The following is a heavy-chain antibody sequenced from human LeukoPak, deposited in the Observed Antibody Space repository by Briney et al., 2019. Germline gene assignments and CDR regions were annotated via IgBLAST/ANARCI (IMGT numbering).Heavy chain of an antibody. V-gene: IGHV1-69*04. CDR1: GGTFSSYA. CDR2: IIPIFGIA. Sequence: GASVEVSCKASGGTFSSYAISWVRQAPGQGLEWMGRIIPIFGIANYAQKFQGRVTITADKSTSTAYMELSSLRSEDTAVYYCAGTYYYDSSGSYYFDYWGQGTLVTVSS. J-gene: IGHJ4*02. CDR3: AGTYYYDSSGSYYFDY. D-gene: IGHD3-22*01.